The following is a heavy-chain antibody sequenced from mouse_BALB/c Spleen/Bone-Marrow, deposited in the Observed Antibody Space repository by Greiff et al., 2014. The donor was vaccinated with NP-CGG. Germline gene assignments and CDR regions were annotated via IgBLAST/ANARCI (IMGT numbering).Heavy chain of an antibody. CDR3: APYYYGSSQFAY. D-gene: IGHD1-1*01. J-gene: IGHJ3*01. CDR2: IDPANGNT. CDR1: GFNIKDTY. Sequence: EVKLMESGAELVKPGASVKLSCTASGFNIKDTYMHWVKQRPEQDLEWIGRIDPANGNTKYDPKFQGKATITADTSSNTAYLQLSSLTSEDTAVYYCAPYYYGSSQFAYWGQGTLVTVSA. V-gene: IGHV14-3*02.